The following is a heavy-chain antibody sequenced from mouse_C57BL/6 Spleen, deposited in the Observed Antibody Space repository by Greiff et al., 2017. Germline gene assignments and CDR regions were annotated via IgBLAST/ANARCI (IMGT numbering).Heavy chain of an antibody. CDR1: GYSITSGYY. J-gene: IGHJ3*01. CDR2: ISYDGSN. D-gene: IGHD1-1*01. CDR3: ARALITTPAY. V-gene: IGHV3-6*01. Sequence: EVKVEESGPGLVKPSQSLSLTCSVTGYSITSGYYWNWIRQFPGNKLEWMGYISYDGSNNYNPSLKNRISITRDTSKNQFFLKLNSVTTEDTATYYCARALITTPAYWGQGTLVTVSA.